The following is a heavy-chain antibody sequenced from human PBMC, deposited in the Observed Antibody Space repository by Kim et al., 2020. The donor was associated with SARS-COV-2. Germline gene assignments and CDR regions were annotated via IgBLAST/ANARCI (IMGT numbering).Heavy chain of an antibody. J-gene: IGHJ4*02. V-gene: IGHV6-1*01. CDR1: GDSVSSNSAA. CDR2: TYYRSKWYN. CDR3: AREYSTSTRDLLIDY. Sequence: SQTLSLTCAISGDSVSSNSAAWTWIRQSPSRGLQWLGRTYYRSKWYNDYAVAVKSRISINPDTSKNQFSLQLDSVTPEDTAVYYCAREYSTSTRDLLIDYWGQGTLVTVSS. D-gene: IGHD6-13*01.